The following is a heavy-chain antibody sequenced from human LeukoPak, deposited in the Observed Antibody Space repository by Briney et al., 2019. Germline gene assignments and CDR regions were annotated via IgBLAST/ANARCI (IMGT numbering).Heavy chain of an antibody. Sequence: ASVKVSCKASENTFTNYGINWVRQAPGQRPEWMGWFSPYNGDTKYAPKLKGRVTLTADTLTSTAYMELSSLRSEDTAVYYCAKDPGSSWYWFDPWGQGTLVTVSS. CDR1: ENTFTNYG. CDR2: FSPYNGDT. J-gene: IGHJ5*02. D-gene: IGHD6-13*01. V-gene: IGHV1-18*01. CDR3: AKDPGSSWYWFDP.